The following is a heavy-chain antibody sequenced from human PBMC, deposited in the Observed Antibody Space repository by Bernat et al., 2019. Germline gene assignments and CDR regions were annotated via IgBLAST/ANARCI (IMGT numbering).Heavy chain of an antibody. J-gene: IGHJ5*02. V-gene: IGHV4-39*01. Sequence: QLQLQESGPGLVKPSETLSLTCTVSGGSISSSSYYRGWIRQPPGKGLEWIGSIYYSGSTYYNPSLKSRVTISVDTSKNQFSLKLSSVTAADTAVYYCASGGDYYGSGSYYKANWFDPWGQGTLVTVSS. CDR3: ASGGDYYGSGSYYKANWFDP. CDR1: GGSISSSSYY. CDR2: IYYSGST. D-gene: IGHD3-10*01.